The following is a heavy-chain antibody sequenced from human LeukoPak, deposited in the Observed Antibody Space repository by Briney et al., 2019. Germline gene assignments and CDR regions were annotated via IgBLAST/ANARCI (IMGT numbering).Heavy chain of an antibody. V-gene: IGHV3-21*01. CDR2: ISSSSSYI. CDR1: GFTFSSYS. CDR3: ARLGELYSYGLYYFGY. D-gene: IGHD5-18*01. J-gene: IGHJ4*02. Sequence: GGSLRLSCAASGFTFSSYSMNWVRQAPGKGLEWVSSISSSSSYIYYADSVKGRFTISRDNAKNSLYLQMNSLRAEDTAVYYCARLGELYSYGLYYFGYWGQGTLVTVSS.